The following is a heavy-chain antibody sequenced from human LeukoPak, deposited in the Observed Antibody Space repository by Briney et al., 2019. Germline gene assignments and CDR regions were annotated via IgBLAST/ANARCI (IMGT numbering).Heavy chain of an antibody. V-gene: IGHV3-30-3*01. D-gene: IGHD2-2*02. CDR3: GRAIYTNYFDN. CDR2: ISNDASNK. CDR1: GYTFTSYY. J-gene: IGHJ4*02. Sequence: SCKASGYTFTSYYMHWVRQAPGKGLEWVAVISNDASNKYYADSVKGRFTISRDNSKNTLSLQMNSLRPEDTAVYLCGRAIYTNYFDNWGQGTLVTVSS.